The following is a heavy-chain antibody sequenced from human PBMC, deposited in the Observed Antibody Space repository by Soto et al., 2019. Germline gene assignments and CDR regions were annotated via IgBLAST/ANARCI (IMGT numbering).Heavy chain of an antibody. J-gene: IGHJ6*04. CDR3: ARIAAAGRGMDV. V-gene: IGHV3-7*01. CDR1: GFHFSTHW. CDR2: IKEDGSEK. D-gene: IGHD6-13*01. Sequence: EVQLVESGGGLVQPGGSLRLSCAASGFHFSTHWMTWVRQGPGKGLEWVADIKEDGSEKYYVDSVKGRFTMSRDNAQNSLYLQVNNLRVEDTAVYYCARIAAAGRGMDVWGRGTTVTVSS.